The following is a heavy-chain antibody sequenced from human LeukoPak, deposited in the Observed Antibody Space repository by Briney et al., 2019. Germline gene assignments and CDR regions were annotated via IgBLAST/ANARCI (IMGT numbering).Heavy chain of an antibody. CDR3: AKGYYFDY. CDR1: GFTFSSYG. Sequence: PGGSLRLSCAASGFTFSSYGMHWVRQAPGKGLEWVAVISYDGSSKYYADSVKGRFTISRDNSKNTLYLQMNSLRAEDTAVYYCAKGYYFDYWGQGTLVTVSS. V-gene: IGHV3-30*18. CDR2: ISYDGSSK. J-gene: IGHJ4*02.